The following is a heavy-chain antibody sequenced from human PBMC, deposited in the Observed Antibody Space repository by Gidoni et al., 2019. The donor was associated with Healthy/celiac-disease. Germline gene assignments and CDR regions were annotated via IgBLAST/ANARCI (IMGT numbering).Heavy chain of an antibody. D-gene: IGHD5-12*01. CDR3: ARDSGYDPNWFDP. CDR1: EGTFSSYA. CDR2: IIPIFGTA. J-gene: IGHJ5*02. V-gene: IGHV1-69*01. Sequence: QVQLVKSGAEVKKPGYSVTVSCKASEGTFSSYAISWLRQAPGHGLEVMGGIIPIFGTANYAQKFQGRVTITADESTSTAYRELSSLRSEDKALYYCARDSGYDPNWFDPWGQGTLVTVSS.